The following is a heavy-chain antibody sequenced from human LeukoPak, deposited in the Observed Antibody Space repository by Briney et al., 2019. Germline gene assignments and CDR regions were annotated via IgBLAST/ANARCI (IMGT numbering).Heavy chain of an antibody. CDR2: INPNSGGT. Sequence: ASVKVSCKASGYTFTGYHMHWVRQAPGQGLEWMGWINPNSGGTNYAQKFQGRVTMTRDTSISTAYMELSRLRSDDTAVYYCARGPLGDGGNSDYWGQGTLVTVSS. D-gene: IGHD4-23*01. V-gene: IGHV1-2*02. CDR3: ARGPLGDGGNSDY. CDR1: GYTFTGYH. J-gene: IGHJ4*02.